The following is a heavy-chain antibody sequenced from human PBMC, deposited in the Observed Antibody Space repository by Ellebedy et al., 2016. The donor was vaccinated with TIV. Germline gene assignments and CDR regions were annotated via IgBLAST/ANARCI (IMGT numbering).Heavy chain of an antibody. J-gene: IGHJ6*02. V-gene: IGHV4-39*01. CDR1: GGSISSSSYY. Sequence: SETLSLXXTVSGGSISSSSYYWGWIRQPPGKGLEWIGSIYYSGRTYYNPSLKSRVIISVDTSKNQFSLRLSSVTPADTAVYYCARLAYSSSSRDYYYGMDVWGQGTTVTVSS. D-gene: IGHD6-6*01. CDR2: IYYSGRT. CDR3: ARLAYSSSSRDYYYGMDV.